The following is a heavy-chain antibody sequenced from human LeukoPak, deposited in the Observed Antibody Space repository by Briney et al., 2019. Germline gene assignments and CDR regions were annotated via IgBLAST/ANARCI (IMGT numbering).Heavy chain of an antibody. CDR3: ARDRDVLMVYPSGMDV. D-gene: IGHD2-8*01. CDR1: GFTFSSYW. V-gene: IGHV3-74*01. Sequence: GGSLRLSCAASGFTFSSYWMHWLRQAPGKGLVWVSRINYDGSSTSYADSVKGRFTISRDNAKNSLYLQINSLRAEDTAVYYCARDRDVLMVYPSGMDVWGQGTTVTVSS. CDR2: INYDGSST. J-gene: IGHJ6*02.